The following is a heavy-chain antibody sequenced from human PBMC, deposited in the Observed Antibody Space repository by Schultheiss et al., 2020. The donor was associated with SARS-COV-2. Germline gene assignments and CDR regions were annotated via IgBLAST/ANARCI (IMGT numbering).Heavy chain of an antibody. CDR1: GGSISSGGYY. J-gene: IGHJ5*02. V-gene: IGHV4-61*08. Sequence: LETLSLTCTVSGGSISSGGYYWSWIRQHPGKGLEWIGYIYYSGSTNYNPSLKSRVTISVDTSKNQFSLKLSSVTAADTAVYYCARDPSPGRGRGGDWFDPWGQGTLVTVSS. CDR2: IYYSGST. CDR3: ARDPSPGRGRGGDWFDP. D-gene: IGHD3-10*01.